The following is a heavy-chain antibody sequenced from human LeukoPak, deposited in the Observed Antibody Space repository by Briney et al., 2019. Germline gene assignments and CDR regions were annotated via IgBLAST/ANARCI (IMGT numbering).Heavy chain of an antibody. CDR1: GFTFPTFG. CDR3: ARDYYGSGSYYNTIELAYGMDV. CDR2: LSFDGSDK. Sequence: PGGSLRLSCAASGFTFPTFGIHWVRQAPGKGLEKVSFLSFDGSDKYYADSVKGRFTISRDNSKNTLYLQMNSLRAEDTAVYYCARDYYGSGSYYNTIELAYGMDVWGQGTTVTVSS. V-gene: IGHV3-30*03. J-gene: IGHJ6*02. D-gene: IGHD3-10*01.